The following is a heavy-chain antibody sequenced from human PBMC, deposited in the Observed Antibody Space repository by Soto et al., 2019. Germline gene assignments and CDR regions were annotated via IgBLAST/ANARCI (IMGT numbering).Heavy chain of an antibody. D-gene: IGHD2-15*01. CDR1: GGSISSYY. Sequence: SETLSLTCTVSGGSISSYYWSWIRQPPGKGLEWIGFISYSGSTYYSTSLKSRVTISVDTSKSQFSLNLSFVTAADTAVYYCATMGTPATGLYFFDYWGQGSLVTVSS. V-gene: IGHV4-59*06. J-gene: IGHJ4*02. CDR2: ISYSGST. CDR3: ATMGTPATGLYFFDY.